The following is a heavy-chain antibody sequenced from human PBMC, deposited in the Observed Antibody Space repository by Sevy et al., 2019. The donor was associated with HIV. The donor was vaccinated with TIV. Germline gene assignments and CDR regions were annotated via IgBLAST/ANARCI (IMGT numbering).Heavy chain of an antibody. CDR1: GFSFSDYY. J-gene: IGHJ3*02. CDR3: ARVGLAASGGGFGAFDM. V-gene: IGHV3-11*01. Sequence: GGSLRLSCAASGFSFSDYYMTWIRQAPGKGLEWVSYISGSTNAIFYADSVKGRFIISRDNTKNSLYLRMNTLRAEDTAVYYCARVGLAASGGGFGAFDMWGQGTMVTVSS. D-gene: IGHD6-13*01. CDR2: ISGSTNAI.